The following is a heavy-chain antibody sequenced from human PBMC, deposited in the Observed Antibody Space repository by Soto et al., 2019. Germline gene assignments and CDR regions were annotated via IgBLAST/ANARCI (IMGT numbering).Heavy chain of an antibody. CDR3: AKVRAYCFDS. CDR1: GESLSGFY. V-gene: IGHV4-34*01. J-gene: IGHJ4*01. CDR2: INHSGST. Sequence: QVQLQQWGAGLLKPSETLSLTCAVAGESLSGFYWSWIRQPPGKRLEWLGEINHSGSTNYNPSLTSRVIMSVDTSKNQISLKFDSVTAADTAVYYCAKVRAYCFDSWGQGSLVTVSS.